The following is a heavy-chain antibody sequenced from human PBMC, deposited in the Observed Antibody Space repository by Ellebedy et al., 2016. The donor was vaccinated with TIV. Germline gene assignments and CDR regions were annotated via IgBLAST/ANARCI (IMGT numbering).Heavy chain of an antibody. CDR1: GFSFSSYW. D-gene: IGHD3-16*01. V-gene: IGHV3-7*01. Sequence: PGGSLRLSCAASGFSFSSYWMSWVRQAPGKGLEWVANIKEDGSEKDYVDSVKGRFTISRDNAKNSLYLQMDSLGAEDTAVYYCARDWGRFWGQGTLVTVSS. CDR2: IKEDGSEK. CDR3: ARDWGRF. J-gene: IGHJ4*02.